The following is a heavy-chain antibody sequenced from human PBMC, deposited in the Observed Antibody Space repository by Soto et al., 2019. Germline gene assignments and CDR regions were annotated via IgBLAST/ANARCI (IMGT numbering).Heavy chain of an antibody. J-gene: IGHJ6*02. CDR2: IYYSGST. Sequence: QLQLQESGPGLVKPSETLSLTCTVSGGSISSSSYYWGWIRQPPGKGLEWIGSIYYSGSTYYNPSLKNRVTISVDTSKNQFSLKLSSVTAADTAVYYCASYYNYYYYGMDVWGQGTTVTVSS. CDR1: GGSISSSSYY. V-gene: IGHV4-39*01. CDR3: ASYYNYYYYGMDV. D-gene: IGHD3-22*01.